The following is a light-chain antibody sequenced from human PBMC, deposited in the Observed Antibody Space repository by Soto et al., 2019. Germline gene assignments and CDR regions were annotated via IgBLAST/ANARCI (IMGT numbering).Light chain of an antibody. Sequence: DIQMTQSPSSLSASVGDRVTITCRASQRISTYFNWYQQKPGKAPNLLIYAASTLHSGVPSRFSGSGSGTDFTLTISSLQPEDFATYYCQQSYSLPHTFGQGTKVESK. CDR2: AAS. V-gene: IGKV1-39*01. CDR1: QRISTY. CDR3: QQSYSLPHT. J-gene: IGKJ2*01.